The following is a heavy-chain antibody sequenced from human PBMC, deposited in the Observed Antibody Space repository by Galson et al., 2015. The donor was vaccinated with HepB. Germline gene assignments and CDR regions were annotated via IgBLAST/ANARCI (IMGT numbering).Heavy chain of an antibody. CDR2: IWYDGSNK. D-gene: IGHD6-19*01. J-gene: IGHJ4*02. CDR3: AKDRRSSGWSQAVDF. V-gene: IGHV3-33*06. CDR1: GFTFSSYG. Sequence: SLRLSCAASGFTFSSYGMHWVRQAPGKGLEWVAVIWYDGSNKYYADSVKGRFTISRDNSKNTLYLQMNSLRAEDTAVYYCAKDRRSSGWSQAVDFWGQGTLVTVSS.